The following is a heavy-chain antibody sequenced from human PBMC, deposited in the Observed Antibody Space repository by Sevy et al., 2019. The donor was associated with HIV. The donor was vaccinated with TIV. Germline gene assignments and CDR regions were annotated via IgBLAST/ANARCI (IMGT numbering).Heavy chain of an antibody. V-gene: IGHV3-9*01. CDR1: GFIFDDYA. D-gene: IGHD3-22*01. Sequence: SLKISCAASGFIFDDYAIHWVRQAPGKGPEWVSGISWRGATIGYADSVKGRFTISRDIAKNSLFLHMNNLRPEDTALYYCAKGGPFYYDSSAYEIDYWGQGTLVTVSS. J-gene: IGHJ4*02. CDR3: AKGGPFYYDSSAYEIDY. CDR2: ISWRGATI.